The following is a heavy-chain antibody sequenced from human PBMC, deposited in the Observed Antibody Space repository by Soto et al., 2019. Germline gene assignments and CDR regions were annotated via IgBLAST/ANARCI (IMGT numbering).Heavy chain of an antibody. Sequence: EVQLVESGGGLVQPGGSLKLSCVGSGFIFGGSAIHWVRQASGKGLEWVGRIRSRANNYARSSAVSVRGRFTFSRDDSKNTAYLQMNTLKTDDTAVYHCCRGQGAPIGDYYYHGLDVWGQGTPVTVS. CDR1: GFIFGGSA. J-gene: IGHJ6*02. D-gene: IGHD2-2*02. V-gene: IGHV3-73*02. CDR2: IRSRANNYAR. CDR3: CRGQGAPIGDYYYHGLDV.